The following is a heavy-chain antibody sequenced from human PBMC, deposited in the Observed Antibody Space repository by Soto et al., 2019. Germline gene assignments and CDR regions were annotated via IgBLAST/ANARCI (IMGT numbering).Heavy chain of an antibody. V-gene: IGHV1-69*13. D-gene: IGHD3-3*02. CDR3: ARDKDRQQLGGKYYYMLDV. J-gene: IGHJ6*02. Sequence: QVQLEQSGAEVKKPGSSVKVSCKASGGTFSSSAISWVRQAPGQGLEWMGGIMPIFRTPDYAQKFQGRVTISADESTSTAYMELSGLRSDDTAVYYCARDKDRQQLGGKYYYMLDVWGQGTTVTVSS. CDR2: IMPIFRTP. CDR1: GGTFSSSA.